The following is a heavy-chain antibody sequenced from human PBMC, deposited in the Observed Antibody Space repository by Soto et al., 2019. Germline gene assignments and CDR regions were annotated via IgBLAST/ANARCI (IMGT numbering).Heavy chain of an antibody. V-gene: IGHV4-59*01. CDR1: GGSISTYY. CDR2: IYYTGST. Sequence: SDTLSLTCTVSGGSISTYYWSWIRQPPGKGLEWIAYIYYTGSTNYNPSLKSRVTISVDTSKNQFSLKLSSVTAADTAVYYCARVLRFSGFAFDIWGQGTMVTVSS. D-gene: IGHD3-3*01. J-gene: IGHJ3*02. CDR3: ARVLRFSGFAFDI.